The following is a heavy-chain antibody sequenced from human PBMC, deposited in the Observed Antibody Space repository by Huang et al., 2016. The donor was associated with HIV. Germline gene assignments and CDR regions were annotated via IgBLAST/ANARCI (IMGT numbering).Heavy chain of an antibody. CDR1: GFTFSSYW. CDR2: INSDGSSS. Sequence: EVQLVESGGGLVQPGGSLRLSCAASGFTFSSYWMHLVRQAPGKGLGWVSRINSDGSSSGYADSVKGRFTISRDNAKNTLYLQMNSLRAEDTAVYYCVRDPRIQSWLNYFDYWGQGTLVSVSS. V-gene: IGHV3-74*01. D-gene: IGHD3-22*01. J-gene: IGHJ4*02. CDR3: VRDPRIQSWLNYFDY.